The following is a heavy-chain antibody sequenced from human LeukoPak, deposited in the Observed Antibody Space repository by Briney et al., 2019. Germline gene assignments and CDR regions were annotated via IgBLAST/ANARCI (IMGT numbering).Heavy chain of an antibody. J-gene: IGHJ3*02. Sequence: GGSLRLSCAASGFTFDDYAMRWVRQAPGKGLEWVSGISWNSGSIGYADSVKGRFTISRDNAKNSLYLQMNSLRAEDTALYYCAKERRAVAETGAFDIWGQGTMVTVSS. V-gene: IGHV3-9*01. CDR2: ISWNSGSI. CDR3: AKERRAVAETGAFDI. D-gene: IGHD6-19*01. CDR1: GFTFDDYA.